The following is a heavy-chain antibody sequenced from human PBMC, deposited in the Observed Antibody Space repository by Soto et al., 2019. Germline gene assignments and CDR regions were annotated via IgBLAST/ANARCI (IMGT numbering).Heavy chain of an antibody. D-gene: IGHD3-3*01. CDR2: IKSDGTVT. J-gene: IGHJ4*02. V-gene: IGHV3-74*01. CDR3: ARENYDFWSGYYLDY. Sequence: GKGLVWVSHIKSDGTVTHYTDSVRGRFTISRDNAKTTLFLQMNSLRAEDTAVYYCARENYDFWSGYYLDYWGQGTLVTVSS.